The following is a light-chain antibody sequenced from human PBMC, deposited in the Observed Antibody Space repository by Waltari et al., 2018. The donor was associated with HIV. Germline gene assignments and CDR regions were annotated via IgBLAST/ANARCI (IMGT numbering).Light chain of an antibody. CDR1: SGSIASNH. Sequence: NFMLTQPHSVSESPGKTVTISCARSSGSIASNHVQWYQPRPGSAPTPGIYEDYQRTSGVPDRFSGSIDSSSNSASLTISELKTEDEADYYCQSYDSTNPCIFGTGTRVTVL. CDR2: EDY. V-gene: IGLV6-57*03. CDR3: QSYDSTNPCI. J-gene: IGLJ1*01.